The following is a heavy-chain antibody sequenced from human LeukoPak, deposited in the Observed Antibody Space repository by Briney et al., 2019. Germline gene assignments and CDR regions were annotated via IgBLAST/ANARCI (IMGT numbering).Heavy chain of an antibody. D-gene: IGHD1-1*01. J-gene: IGHJ4*02. CDR2: ISSSSSYI. Sequence: PGGSLRLSCAASGFTFSSYSMNWVRQAPGKGLEWVSSISSSSSYIYYADSVKGRFTISRDNSKNTLYLQMNSLRAEDTAIYYCARVWKGNYYDYWGQGTLVTVSS. V-gene: IGHV3-21*04. CDR1: GFTFSSYS. CDR3: ARVWKGNYYDY.